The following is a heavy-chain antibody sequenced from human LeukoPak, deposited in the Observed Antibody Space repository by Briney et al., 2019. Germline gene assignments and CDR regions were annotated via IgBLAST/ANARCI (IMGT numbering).Heavy chain of an antibody. CDR2: FDPEDGET. J-gene: IGHJ4*02. V-gene: IGHV1-24*01. Sequence: ASVKVSCKVSGYTLTELSMHWVRQAPGKGLEWMGGFDPEDGETIYAQKFQGRVTMTEDTSTDTAYMELSSLRSEDTAVYYCATDEGGPRYDYVWGSYRYTAKYDYWGQGTLVTVSS. CDR1: GYTLTELS. CDR3: ATDEGGPRYDYVWGSYRYTAKYDY. D-gene: IGHD3-16*02.